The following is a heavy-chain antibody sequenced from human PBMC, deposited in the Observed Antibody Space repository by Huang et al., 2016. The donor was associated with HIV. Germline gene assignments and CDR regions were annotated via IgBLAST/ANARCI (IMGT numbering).Heavy chain of an antibody. CDR3: ARSPYGSGTYHGMDV. CDR2: INPNSGNT. V-gene: IGHV1-2*02. CDR1: GDSLTDTY. Sequence: ASVRVSCKTSGDSLTDTYMHWVRQAPGQGPEWMGWINPNSGNTKYAEKFVGRVTITRETSTSTVYMEVSRLRRDDTAVFYCARSPYGSGTYHGMDVWGQGTTVTVSS. D-gene: IGHD3-10*01. J-gene: IGHJ6*02.